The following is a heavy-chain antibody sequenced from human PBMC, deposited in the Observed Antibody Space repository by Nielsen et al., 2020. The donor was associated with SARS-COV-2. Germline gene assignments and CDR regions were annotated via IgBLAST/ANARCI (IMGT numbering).Heavy chain of an antibody. CDR1: GGSFSGYY. J-gene: IGHJ4*02. V-gene: IGHV4-34*01. CDR2: INHSGST. D-gene: IGHD1-26*01. CDR3: ARGRGSQDY. Sequence: SETLSLTCAVYGGSFSGYYWSWIRQPPGKGLEWIGEINHSGSTNYNPSLKSRVTISVDTSKNQFSLKLSSVTAADTAVYYCARGRGSQDYWGQGTPVTVSS.